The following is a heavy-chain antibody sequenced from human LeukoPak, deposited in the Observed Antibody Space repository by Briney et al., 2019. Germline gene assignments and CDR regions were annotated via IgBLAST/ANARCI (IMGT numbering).Heavy chain of an antibody. Sequence: ASVKVSCKASGYTFTGYYMHWVRQAPGQGLEWMGRINPNSGGTNYAQKFQGRVTMTRDTSISTAYTELSRLRSDDTAVYYCARERGSSSSYDYYYYYGMDVWGQGTTVTVSS. V-gene: IGHV1-2*06. D-gene: IGHD6-6*01. CDR3: ARERGSSSSYDYYYYYGMDV. CDR2: INPNSGGT. CDR1: GYTFTGYY. J-gene: IGHJ6*02.